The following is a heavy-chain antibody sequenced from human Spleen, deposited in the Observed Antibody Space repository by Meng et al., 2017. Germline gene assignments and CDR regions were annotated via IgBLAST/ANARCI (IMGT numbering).Heavy chain of an antibody. CDR2: IEPSRRT. CDR1: AGSFTQYY. D-gene: IGHD6-6*01. CDR3: ARGRSHRSNSSLRKYYYDY. Sequence: QVRLQQWGAGLLKPSEPLSLTCAVDAGSFTQYYWSWIRQTPGKGLEWIGEIEPSRRTNYNPSLKSRVTISVQASENQVSLTVTTVTAADSGLYFCARGRSHRSNSSLRKYYYDYWGQGTLVTDSS. J-gene: IGHJ4*02. V-gene: IGHV4-34*01.